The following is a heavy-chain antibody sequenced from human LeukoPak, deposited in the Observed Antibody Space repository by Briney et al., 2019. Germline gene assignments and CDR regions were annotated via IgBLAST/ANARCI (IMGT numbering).Heavy chain of an antibody. D-gene: IGHD3-16*01. CDR3: AKGFSTYVYNWFDP. J-gene: IGHJ5*02. Sequence: PGGSLRLSCAASGFTFLTYAMNWVRQATGEGVEWVAGISGGSGSTYYADSVKGRFTVSRDNSKSTLYLQMNSLRAADTAVYYCAKGFSTYVYNWFDPWGQGTLVTLS. V-gene: IGHV3-23*01. CDR2: ISGGSGST. CDR1: GFTFLTYA.